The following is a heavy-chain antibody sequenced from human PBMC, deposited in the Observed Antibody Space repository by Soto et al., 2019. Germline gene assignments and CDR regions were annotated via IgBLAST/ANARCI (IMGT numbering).Heavy chain of an antibody. V-gene: IGHV4-4*02. CDR3: ARYSSSPGGYYYYGMDV. Sequence: TLSLTCAVSGGSISSSNWWSWVRQPPGKGLEWIGEIYHSGSTNYNPSLKSRVTISVDKSKNQFSLKLSSVTAADTAVYYCARYSSSPGGYYYYGMDVWGQGTTVTVSS. J-gene: IGHJ6*02. CDR1: GGSISSSNW. D-gene: IGHD6-6*01. CDR2: IYHSGST.